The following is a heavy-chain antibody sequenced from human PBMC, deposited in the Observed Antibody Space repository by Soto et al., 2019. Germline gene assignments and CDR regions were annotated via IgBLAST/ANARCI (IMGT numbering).Heavy chain of an antibody. V-gene: IGHV1-69*01. D-gene: IGHD2-21*02. J-gene: IGHJ6*02. Sequence: QVQLVQSGAEVKKPGSSVKVSCKASGGTFSSYAISWVRQAPGQGLEWMGGIIPIFGTANYAKKFQGRVTITADESTSTAYMELSSLRSEDTAVYYCARDQLAYCGGDCYSHYYGMDVWGQGTTVTVSS. CDR1: GGTFSSYA. CDR2: IIPIFGTA. CDR3: ARDQLAYCGGDCYSHYYGMDV.